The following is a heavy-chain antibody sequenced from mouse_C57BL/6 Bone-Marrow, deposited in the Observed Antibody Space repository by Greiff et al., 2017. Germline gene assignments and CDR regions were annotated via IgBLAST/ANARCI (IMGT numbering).Heavy chain of an antibody. D-gene: IGHD1-2*01. J-gene: IGHJ3*01. Sequence: QVQLMESGAELARPGASVKLSCKASGYTFTSYGISWVKQRTGQGLEWIGEIYPRSGNTYYNEKFKGKVTLTADKASSTVYMELRSLTSEDSAVYFCARERIMVYDGPFAYWGKGTLVTVSA. V-gene: IGHV1-81*01. CDR2: IYPRSGNT. CDR1: GYTFTSYG. CDR3: ARERIMVYDGPFAY.